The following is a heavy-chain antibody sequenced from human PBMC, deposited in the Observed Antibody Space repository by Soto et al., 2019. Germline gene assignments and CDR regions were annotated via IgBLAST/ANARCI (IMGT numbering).Heavy chain of an antibody. Sequence: PXGSLRLSCSGAGVTLRGYAVHWVRQTPGKGLEWVTVISDDGSKTYYADSVRGRFSVSRDDSTNMVFLQMSSLRSEDTAVYHCARAYQLTYYFDAWGPGTPVTVSS. D-gene: IGHD3-22*01. CDR1: GVTLRGYA. CDR3: ARAYQLTYYFDA. V-gene: IGHV3-30*14. J-gene: IGHJ4*02. CDR2: ISDDGSKT.